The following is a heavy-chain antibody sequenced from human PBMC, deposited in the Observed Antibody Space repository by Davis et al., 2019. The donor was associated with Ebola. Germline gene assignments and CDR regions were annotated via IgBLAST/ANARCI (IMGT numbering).Heavy chain of an antibody. CDR2: ISSGGGAP. CDR1: GFTFSTYA. J-gene: IGHJ4*02. Sequence: GSLRLSCAASGFTFSTYAMGWVRQAPGKGLELVSDISSGGGAPYYADSVKGRFTTFRDNPKNTLYLQMNSLRADDTAVYYCAKQRGVGAIDYDYWGRGTVVTVSS. CDR3: AKQRGVGAIDYDY. V-gene: IGHV3-23*01. D-gene: IGHD1-26*01.